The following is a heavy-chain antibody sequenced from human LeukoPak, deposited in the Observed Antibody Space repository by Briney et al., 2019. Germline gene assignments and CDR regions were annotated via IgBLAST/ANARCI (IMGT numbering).Heavy chain of an antibody. CDR1: GVSFSGYY. D-gene: IGHD1-20*01. J-gene: IGHJ5*02. CDR3: ASRSGRYNWKRNWFDP. CDR2: INHSGST. V-gene: IGHV4-34*01. Sequence: PSETLSLTCAVYGVSFSGYYWSWIRQPPGKGLEWIGEINHSGSTNYNPSLKSRVTISVDTSKNQFSLKLSSVTAADTAVYYCASRSGRYNWKRNWFDPWGQGTLVTVSS.